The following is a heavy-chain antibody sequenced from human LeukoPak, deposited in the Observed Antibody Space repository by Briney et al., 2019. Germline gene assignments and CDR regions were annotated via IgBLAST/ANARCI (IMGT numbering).Heavy chain of an antibody. CDR2: IYNTGST. D-gene: IGHD1-26*01. CDR3: ARDGGGTGRPCDF. J-gene: IGHJ4*02. V-gene: IGHV4-4*07. Sequence: SETLSLTCTVSGGSISIYYWNWIRQPAGKGLEWIGRIYNTGSTNYNPSRKSRVTMSVETSNNRLSLTLSPVTAADTAVYYCARDGGGTGRPCDFWGEGTLVTLSS. CDR1: GGSISIYY.